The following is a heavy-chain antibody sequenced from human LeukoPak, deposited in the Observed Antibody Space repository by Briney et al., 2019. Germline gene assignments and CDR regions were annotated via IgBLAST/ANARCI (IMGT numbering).Heavy chain of an antibody. D-gene: IGHD2-2*01. V-gene: IGHV3-20*04. J-gene: IGHJ4*02. Sequence: PGRSLRLSCAASGFTFDDYGMSWVRQAPGKGLEWVSGINWNGGSTGYADSVKGRFTISRDNAKNSLYLQMNSLRAEDTALYYCARERYCSGTSCYPTFDYWGQGTLVTVSS. CDR2: INWNGGST. CDR1: GFTFDDYG. CDR3: ARERYCSGTSCYPTFDY.